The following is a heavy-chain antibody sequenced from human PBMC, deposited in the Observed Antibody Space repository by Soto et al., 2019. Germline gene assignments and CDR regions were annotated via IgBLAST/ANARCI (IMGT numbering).Heavy chain of an antibody. Sequence: PSETLSLTCTVSGGSISSGGYSWSWIRQPPGKGLEWIGYMYHSGSTYYNPSLKSRVTISIDRSKNQFSLKLSSVTAADTAVYYCARDRNSLYYYGSGSTDYYGMDVWGQGTTVTVS. J-gene: IGHJ6*02. D-gene: IGHD3-10*01. V-gene: IGHV4-30-2*01. CDR1: GGSISSGGYS. CDR2: MYHSGST. CDR3: ARDRNSLYYYGSGSTDYYGMDV.